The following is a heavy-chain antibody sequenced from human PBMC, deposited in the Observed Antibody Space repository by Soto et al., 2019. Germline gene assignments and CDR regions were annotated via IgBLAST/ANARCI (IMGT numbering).Heavy chain of an antibody. CDR3: ARTSLPYSSSWYYFAY. CDR1: GDSVSSNSAA. D-gene: IGHD6-13*01. J-gene: IGHJ4*02. Sequence: PSQTLSLTCAISGDSVSSNSAAWNWIRQSPSRGLEWLGRTYYRSKWYNDYAVSVKSRITINPDTSKNQFSLQLNSVTPEDTAVYYCARTSLPYSSSWYYFAYWGQGTLVTVSS. CDR2: TYYRSKWYN. V-gene: IGHV6-1*01.